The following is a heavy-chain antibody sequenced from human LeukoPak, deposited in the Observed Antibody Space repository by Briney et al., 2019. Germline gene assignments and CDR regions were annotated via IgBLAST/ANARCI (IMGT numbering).Heavy chain of an antibody. D-gene: IGHD3-9*01. CDR2: IGTAGDP. Sequence: GGSLRLSCAASGFTFSSYDMHWVRQATGKGLEWVSAIGTAGDPYYPGSVTGRFTISRENAKNSLYLQMNSLRAGDTAVYYCARGAPSTVLRYFDWPLDYWGQGTLVTVSS. V-gene: IGHV3-13*05. CDR3: ARGAPSTVLRYFDWPLDY. CDR1: GFTFSSYD. J-gene: IGHJ4*02.